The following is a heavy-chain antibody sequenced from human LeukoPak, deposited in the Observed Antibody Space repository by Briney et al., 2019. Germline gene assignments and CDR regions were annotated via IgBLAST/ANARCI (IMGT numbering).Heavy chain of an antibody. Sequence: SETLSLTCSVSGGSISSYYWSWIRQPPGKGLEGIGYIYYSGSTNYNPSLTSRVTISVDTSKNQFSLKLSSVTAAETAVFFCARAGAAAVAFDIWGPGTMVTVSS. CDR1: GGSISSYY. J-gene: IGHJ3*02. CDR2: IYYSGST. D-gene: IGHD6-13*01. V-gene: IGHV4-59*01. CDR3: ARAGAAAVAFDI.